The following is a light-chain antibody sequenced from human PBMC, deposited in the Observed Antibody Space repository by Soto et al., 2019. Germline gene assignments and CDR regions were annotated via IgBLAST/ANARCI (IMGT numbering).Light chain of an antibody. J-gene: IGLJ2*01. CDR3: SSYTTSSTLE. CDR1: SSDVGAYDS. V-gene: IGLV2-14*01. CDR2: DVS. Sequence: QSVLTQPASVSGSPGQSIAISCTGTSSDVGAYDSVSWYQQHPGKAPKVMIYDVSHRPSGVSNRFSGSKSGNTASLTISGLQTEDEADYYCSSYTTSSTLEFGGGTKLTVL.